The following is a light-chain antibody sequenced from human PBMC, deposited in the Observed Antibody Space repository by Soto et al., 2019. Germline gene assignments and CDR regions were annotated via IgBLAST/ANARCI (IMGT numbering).Light chain of an antibody. Sequence: DIPLTQSPSSLSASVGDRVTITCRSSQNINTYLNWYQQRPEEPPKLLIYLASTLKSGVPSRFSGSVSGTAFTLTISSLQPEDFGTYYCQQSSRIPPFGGGTKIDIK. CDR1: QNINTY. J-gene: IGKJ4*01. V-gene: IGKV1-39*01. CDR2: LAS. CDR3: QQSSRIPP.